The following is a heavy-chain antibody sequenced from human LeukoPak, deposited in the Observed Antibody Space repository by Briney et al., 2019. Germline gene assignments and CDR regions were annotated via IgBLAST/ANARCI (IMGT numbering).Heavy chain of an antibody. V-gene: IGHV1-8*03. J-gene: IGHJ6*03. D-gene: IGHD6-6*01. Sequence: ASVKVSCKASGYTFTSYDINWVRQATGQGLEWMGWMNPNSGNTGYAQKFQGRVTITRNTSISTAYMELSSLRSEDTAVYYCARVAARPYYYYYYMDVWGKGTTVTVSS. CDR2: MNPNSGNT. CDR1: GYTFTSYD. CDR3: ARVAARPYYYYYYMDV.